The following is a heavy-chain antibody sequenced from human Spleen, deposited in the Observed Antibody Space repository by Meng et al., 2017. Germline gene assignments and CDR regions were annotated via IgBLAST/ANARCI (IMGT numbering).Heavy chain of an antibody. CDR3: ARGERWLQSKFDY. Sequence: QVPPPQWGAGLLKPSETLSLTCAVYGGSFSGYYWSWIRQPPGKGLEWIGEINHSGSTNYNPSLKSRVSISVDTSKRQFSLRLNAVTAADTAVYYCARGERWLQSKFDYWGQGTLVTVSS. V-gene: IGHV4-34*01. D-gene: IGHD5-24*01. CDR1: GGSFSGYY. CDR2: INHSGST. J-gene: IGHJ4*02.